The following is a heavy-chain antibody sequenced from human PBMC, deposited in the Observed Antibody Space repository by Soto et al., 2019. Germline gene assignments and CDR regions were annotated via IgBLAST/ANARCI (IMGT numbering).Heavy chain of an antibody. Sequence: GGSLRLSCAASGFTFSNYTMHWVRQAPGKGLXXVXXIXXXXXDXXXADAVKGRFTISRDNSKNTLYLQMDSLRAEDTAVYYCAGRSGSSDYWGRGTLVTVSS. CDR1: GFTFSNYT. V-gene: IGHV3-30*04. CDR2: IXXXXXDX. CDR3: AGRSGSSDY. J-gene: IGHJ4*02. D-gene: IGHD3-10*01.